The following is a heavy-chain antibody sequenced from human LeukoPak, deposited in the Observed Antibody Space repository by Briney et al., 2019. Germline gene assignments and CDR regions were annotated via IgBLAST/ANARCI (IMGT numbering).Heavy chain of an antibody. CDR3: ASQVDTTMALPDY. V-gene: IGHV1-18*01. CDR2: ISGYNGKT. J-gene: IGHJ4*02. CDR1: GYTFTSDG. D-gene: IGHD5-18*01. Sequence: ASVKVSCKASGYTFTSDGSSWVRQAPGQGLEGMGWISGYNGKTNYAQKFQGGVTMTTDTYTSTAYMELRSLRSHDTAIYYCASQVDTTMALPDYWGQGTLVTVSS.